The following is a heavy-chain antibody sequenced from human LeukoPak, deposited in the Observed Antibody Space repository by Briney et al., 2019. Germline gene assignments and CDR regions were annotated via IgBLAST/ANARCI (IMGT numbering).Heavy chain of an antibody. Sequence: ASVKVSCTASGYTFTGYYMHWVRQAPGQGLEWMGWINPNSGGTNYAQKFQGRVTMTRDTSISAVYMELSRLRSDDTAVYYCARDLHYYVAMDVWGQGTTVTVSS. CDR1: GYTFTGYY. CDR2: INPNSGGT. V-gene: IGHV1-2*02. CDR3: ARDLHYYVAMDV. D-gene: IGHD3-10*02. J-gene: IGHJ6*02.